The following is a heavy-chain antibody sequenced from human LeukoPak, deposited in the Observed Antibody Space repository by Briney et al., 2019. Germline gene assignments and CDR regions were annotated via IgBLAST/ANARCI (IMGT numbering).Heavy chain of an antibody. D-gene: IGHD1-1*01. CDR3: ATQGYAEGWFDP. CDR2: FDPEDGGT. CDR1: GYTLTELS. Sequence: GASVKVSCKVSGYTLTELSMHWVRQAPGKGLEWMGGFDPEDGGTIYAQKFQGGVTMTEDTSTDTAYMELSSLRSEDTAVYYCATQGYAEGWFDPWGQGTLVTVSS. J-gene: IGHJ5*02. V-gene: IGHV1-24*01.